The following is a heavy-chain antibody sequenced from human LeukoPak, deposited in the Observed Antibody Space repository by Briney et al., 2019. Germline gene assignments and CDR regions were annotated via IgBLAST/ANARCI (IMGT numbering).Heavy chain of an antibody. CDR3: ARHGTASDTAMVDYYMDV. CDR2: IYYSGST. D-gene: IGHD5-18*01. J-gene: IGHJ6*03. CDR1: GGSISSSSYY. Sequence: SETLSLTCTVSGGSISSSSYYWGWIRQPPGKGLEWIGSIYYSGSTYYNPSLKSRVTISVDTSKNQFSLKLSSVTAADTAVYYCARHGTASDTAMVDYYMDVWGKGTTVTVSS. V-gene: IGHV4-39*01.